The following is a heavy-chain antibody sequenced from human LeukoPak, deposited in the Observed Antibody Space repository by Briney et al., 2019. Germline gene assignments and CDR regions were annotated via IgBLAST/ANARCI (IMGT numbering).Heavy chain of an antibody. J-gene: IGHJ2*01. CDR2: IYYSGST. V-gene: IGHV4-59*01. CDR3: ARVIGERDYGDYWYFDL. D-gene: IGHD4-17*01. CDR1: GGSISSYY. Sequence: SETLSLTCTVSGGSISSYYWSWIRQPPGKGLEWIGYIYYSGSTNYNPSLKSRVTISVDTSKNQFSLKLSSVTAADTAVYYCARVIGERDYGDYWYFDLWGRGTLVTVSS.